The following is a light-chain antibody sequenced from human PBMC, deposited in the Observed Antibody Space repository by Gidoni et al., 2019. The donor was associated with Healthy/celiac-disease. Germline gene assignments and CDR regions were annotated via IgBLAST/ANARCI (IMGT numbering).Light chain of an antibody. Sequence: ELVMTPSPAPLSVSPGERATLSCRASQSFSSHVAWYQQKPCQAPRLLIYGASTRANGIPARFSGSGSGTEFTLTISILQSEDFAVYYCQQYNNWLVTFGQGTRLEIK. CDR3: QQYNNWLVT. CDR2: GAS. J-gene: IGKJ5*01. CDR1: QSFSSH. V-gene: IGKV3-15*01.